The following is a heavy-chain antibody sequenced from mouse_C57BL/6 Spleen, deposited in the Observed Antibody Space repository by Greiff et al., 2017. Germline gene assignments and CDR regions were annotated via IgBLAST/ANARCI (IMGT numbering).Heavy chain of an antibody. CDR1: GYTFTDYN. D-gene: IGHD1-1*01. J-gene: IGHJ3*01. CDR3: ARQGYYGSSSFAY. V-gene: IGHV1-18*01. CDR2: INPNNGGT. Sequence: VQLQQSGPELVKPGASVKIPCKASGYTFTDYNMDWVKQSHGKSLEWIGDINPNNGGTIYNQKFKGKATLTVDKSSSTAYMELRSLTSEDTAVYDCARQGYYGSSSFAYWGQGTLVTVSA.